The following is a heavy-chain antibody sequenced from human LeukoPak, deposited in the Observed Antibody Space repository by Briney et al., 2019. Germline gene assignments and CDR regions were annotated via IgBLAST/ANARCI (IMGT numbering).Heavy chain of an antibody. D-gene: IGHD6-19*01. CDR3: AREGSSGWYSLLRYYFGY. CDR2: IKQDGSEK. CDR1: GFTFSSYW. Sequence: PGGSLRLSCAASGFTFSSYWMSWVRQAPGKGLEWVANIKQDGSEKYYVDSVKGRFTISRDNAKNSLYLQMNSLRAEDTAVYYCAREGSSGWYSLLRYYFGYWGQGTLVTVSS. J-gene: IGHJ4*02. V-gene: IGHV3-7*01.